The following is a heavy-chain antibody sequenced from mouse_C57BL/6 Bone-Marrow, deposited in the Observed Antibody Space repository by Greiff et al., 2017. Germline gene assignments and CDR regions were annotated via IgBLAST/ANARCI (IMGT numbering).Heavy chain of an antibody. J-gene: IGHJ4*01. CDR3: ARSRGTLDY. CDR2: IYIGNGYT. CDR1: GYTFTSYG. D-gene: IGHD4-1*01. V-gene: IGHV1-58*01. Sequence: EVQLQQSGAELVRPGSSVKMSCKTSGYTFTSYGINWVKQRPGQGLEWIGYIYIGNGYTAYNEKFKGKATLTSDTSSSTAYMQLSSLTSEDSAIYFCARSRGTLDYWGQGTSVTVSS.